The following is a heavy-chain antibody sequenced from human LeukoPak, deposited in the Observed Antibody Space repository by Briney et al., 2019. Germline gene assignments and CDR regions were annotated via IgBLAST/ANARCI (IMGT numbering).Heavy chain of an antibody. V-gene: IGHV3-9*01. CDR3: AKPPRGWLRRFDP. Sequence: PGRSLRLSCEASGFRFDDYAMHWVRQAPGKGLEWVSGLSYNRGYIGYADSVKGRFTISRDNSKNTLYLQMNSLRAEDTAVYYCAKPPRGWLRRFDPWGQGTLVTVSS. CDR2: LSYNRGYI. D-gene: IGHD6-19*01. J-gene: IGHJ5*02. CDR1: GFRFDDYA.